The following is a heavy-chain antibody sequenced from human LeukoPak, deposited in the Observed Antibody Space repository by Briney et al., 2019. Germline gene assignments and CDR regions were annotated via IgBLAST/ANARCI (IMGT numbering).Heavy chain of an antibody. CDR3: ARAQRYYYDSSANYYYYYMDV. CDR1: GYTFTSYD. V-gene: IGHV1-8*01. J-gene: IGHJ6*03. CDR2: MNPNSGNT. Sequence: ASVKVSCKASGYTFTSYDINWVRQATGQGLEWMGWMNPNSGNTGYAQKFQGRVTMTRNTSISTAYMELSSLRSEDTAVYYCARAQRYYYDSSANYYYYYMDVWGKGTTVTVSS. D-gene: IGHD3-22*01.